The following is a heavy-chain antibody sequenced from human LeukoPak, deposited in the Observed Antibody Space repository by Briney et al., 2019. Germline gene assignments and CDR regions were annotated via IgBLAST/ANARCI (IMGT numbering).Heavy chain of an antibody. D-gene: IGHD1-14*01. Sequence: GGSLRLPCVASGFTFSTYWMHWVRQAPGKGLLWVSYSNADGSFTSSADSVKGRFTISRDNARNTLYLQMNSLRAEDTAVYYCARAHRSGMDVWGQGTTVTVSS. CDR3: ARAHRSGMDV. V-gene: IGHV3-74*01. CDR2: SNADGSFT. J-gene: IGHJ6*02. CDR1: GFTFSTYW.